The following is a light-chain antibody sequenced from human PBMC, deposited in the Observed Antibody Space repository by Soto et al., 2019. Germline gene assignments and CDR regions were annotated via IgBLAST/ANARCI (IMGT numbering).Light chain of an antibody. V-gene: IGKV3-20*01. CDR3: QKYGSSPPGLT. Sequence: EIVLTQSPGTLSLSPGERATLSCRASQSVSSSYLAWDQQKPGQAPRLRIDGASSRATGVPDRFSGSGSGTDFHLPIRSLEYEDFAVYYCQKYGSSPPGLTFGGGTKVAIK. CDR1: QSVSSSY. J-gene: IGKJ4*01. CDR2: GAS.